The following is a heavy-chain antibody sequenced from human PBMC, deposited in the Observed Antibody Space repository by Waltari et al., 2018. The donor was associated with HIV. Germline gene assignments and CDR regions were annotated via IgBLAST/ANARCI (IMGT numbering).Heavy chain of an antibody. CDR2: INSDGSTT. CDR3: AKGGANPIDF. D-gene: IGHD1-26*01. V-gene: IGHV3-74*01. CDR1: GFTLSSYW. Sequence: EVRLVESGGGLVQPGGSLRLSCAASGFTLSSYWMHWVRQAPGKGLVWVSRINSDGSTTSYADSVKGRFTISRDNAKNTLYLQMNSLRAEDTAVYYCAKGGANPIDFWGQGTLVTVPS. J-gene: IGHJ4*02.